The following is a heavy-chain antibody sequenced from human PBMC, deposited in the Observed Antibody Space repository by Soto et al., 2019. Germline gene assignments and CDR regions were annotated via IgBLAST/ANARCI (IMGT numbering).Heavy chain of an antibody. J-gene: IGHJ4*02. V-gene: IGHV1-3*04. CDR1: GYTFTDYA. D-gene: IGHD5-18*01. CDR3: AKGSQMWIPDY. Sequence: QVQLVQSGAEVKKPGASVKVSCKASGYTFTDYAMHWVRQAPGQRLEWMGWISTGNGNTKYSQKFQGRVTITRDTSATTAYMELSSLRSEDTAVYYCAKGSQMWIPDYWGQGTLVTVSS. CDR2: ISTGNGNT.